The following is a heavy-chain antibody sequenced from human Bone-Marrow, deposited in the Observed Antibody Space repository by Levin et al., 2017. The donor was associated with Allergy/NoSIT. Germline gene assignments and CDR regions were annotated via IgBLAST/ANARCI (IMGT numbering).Heavy chain of an antibody. CDR2: ISSSSSPM. Sequence: GGSLRLSCAASGFTFSDYHMGWVRQAPGKGLEWISYISSSSSPMYYANSVKGRFTVSRDNAENSMYLQMNNLRAEDTAVYYCARESGNYYGPFDYWGQGTLVTVSS. J-gene: IGHJ4*02. CDR1: GFTFSDYH. V-gene: IGHV3-11*01. D-gene: IGHD1-26*01. CDR3: ARESGNYYGPFDY.